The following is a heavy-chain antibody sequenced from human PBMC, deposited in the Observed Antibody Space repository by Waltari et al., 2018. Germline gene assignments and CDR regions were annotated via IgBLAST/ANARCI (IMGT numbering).Heavy chain of an antibody. V-gene: IGHV4-59*01. CDR3: ARERRGDFLMDV. CDR2: IYYSGST. D-gene: IGHD2-21*02. J-gene: IGHJ6*02. Sequence: QVQLQESGPGLVKPSETLSLTCTVSGGSISSYYWSWIRQPPGKGLEWIGYIYYSGSTNFIPSLTSRVTISVDTSKNKFSLKLSSVTAADTAVYYCARERRGDFLMDVWGQGTTVTVSS. CDR1: GGSISSYY.